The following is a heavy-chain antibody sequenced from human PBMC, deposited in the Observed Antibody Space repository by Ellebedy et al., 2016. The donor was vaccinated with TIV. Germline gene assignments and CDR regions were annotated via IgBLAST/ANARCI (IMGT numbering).Heavy chain of an antibody. J-gene: IGHJ6*02. CDR2: INPNSGGT. D-gene: IGHD1-26*01. CDR1: GYTFTGYY. V-gene: IGHV1-2*04. Sequence: ASVKVSXXASGYTFTGYYMHWVRQAPGQGLEWMGWINPNSGGTNYAQKFQGWVTMTRDTSISTAYMELSSLRSEDTAAYYCARSGEWELPYYYGMDVWGQGTTVTVSS. CDR3: ARSGEWELPYYYGMDV.